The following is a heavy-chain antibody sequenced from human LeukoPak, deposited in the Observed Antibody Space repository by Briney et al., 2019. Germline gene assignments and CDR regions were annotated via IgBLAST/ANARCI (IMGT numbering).Heavy chain of an antibody. J-gene: IGHJ6*04. CDR1: GFTFSSYW. CDR3: ARDQSPWARVVVSPDV. Sequence: GGSLRLSCAASGFTFSSYWMSWVRQAPGKGLEWVANIKQDGSEKYYVDSVKGRFTISRDNAKNSLYLQVNSLRAEDTAVYYCARDQSPWARVVVSPDVWGKGTTVTVSS. CDR2: IKQDGSEK. V-gene: IGHV3-7*01. D-gene: IGHD2-2*01.